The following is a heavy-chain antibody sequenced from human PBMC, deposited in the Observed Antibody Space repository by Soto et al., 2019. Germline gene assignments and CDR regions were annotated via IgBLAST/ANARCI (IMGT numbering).Heavy chain of an antibody. CDR1: GYTFSSYG. CDR3: ARGGYYDSSGSRNYHYYGMDV. Sequence: ASVKVSCKASGYTFSSYGINWVRQAPGQGLEWLGWISPYNDDTKYAQMLQGRVTMTTDTSSRTAYMALRSLRSDDTAVYFCARGGYYDSSGSRNYHYYGMDVWGQGTKVTVS. V-gene: IGHV1-18*01. CDR2: ISPYNDDT. J-gene: IGHJ6*02. D-gene: IGHD3-22*01.